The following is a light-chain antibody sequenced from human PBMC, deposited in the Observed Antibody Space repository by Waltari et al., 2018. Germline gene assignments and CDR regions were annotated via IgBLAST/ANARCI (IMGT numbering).Light chain of an antibody. CDR1: SSDVADYNY. J-gene: IGLJ1*01. V-gene: IGLV2-14*03. CDR2: DVT. Sequence: QSALTQPASVSGSPGQSIAISFTGGSSDVADYNYVSWYQQHPGRVPKLIIYDVTSRPSGVSDRFSGSKSGNTASLTISGLHSEDEANYYFSSSTSNNTPVFGTGTNVIVL. CDR3: SSSTSNNTPV.